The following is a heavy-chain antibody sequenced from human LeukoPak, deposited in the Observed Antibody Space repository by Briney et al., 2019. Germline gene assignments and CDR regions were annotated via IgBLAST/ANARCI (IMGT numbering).Heavy chain of an antibody. CDR2: INLNSGGT. D-gene: IGHD3-22*01. Sequence: ASVKVSCKASGYTFTGCYMPWVRQAPGQGLEWMGWINLNSGGTNYAQKFQGRVTMTRDTSISTAYMELSRLRSDDTAVYYCARVFPTYYSDSSGYYYLDYWGQGTLVTVSS. CDR3: ARVFPTYYSDSSGYYYLDY. V-gene: IGHV1-2*02. J-gene: IGHJ4*02. CDR1: GYTFTGCY.